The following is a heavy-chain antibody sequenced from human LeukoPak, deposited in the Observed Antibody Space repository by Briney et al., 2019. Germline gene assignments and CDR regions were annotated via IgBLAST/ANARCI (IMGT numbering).Heavy chain of an antibody. CDR2: ISSSSSTI. D-gene: IGHD4-17*01. Sequence: GGSLRLSCAASGFTFSSYGMNWVRQAPGKGLEWVSYISSSSSTIYYADSVKGRFTISRDNAKNSLYLQMNSLRAEDTAVYYCARLTTYFDYWGQGTLVTVSS. CDR3: ARLTTYFDY. CDR1: GFTFSSYG. J-gene: IGHJ4*02. V-gene: IGHV3-48*01.